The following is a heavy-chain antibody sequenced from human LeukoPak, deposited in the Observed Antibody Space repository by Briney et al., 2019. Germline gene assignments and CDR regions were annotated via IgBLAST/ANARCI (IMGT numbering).Heavy chain of an antibody. Sequence: SETLSLTCAVYGGSFSGYYWSWIRQPPGKRLEWIGYVYYSGSTEYNPSLRSRVTISLEMSKHQFSLNVTSVTAADTAVYYCATNTGTVFDYWGQGALVTVSS. CDR1: GGSFSGYY. CDR2: VYYSGST. CDR3: ATNTGTVFDY. V-gene: IGHV4-34*11. J-gene: IGHJ4*02. D-gene: IGHD7-27*01.